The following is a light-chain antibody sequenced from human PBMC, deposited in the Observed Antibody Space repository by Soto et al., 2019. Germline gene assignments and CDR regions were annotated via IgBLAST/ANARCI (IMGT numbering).Light chain of an antibody. CDR2: INSDGSH. V-gene: IGLV4-69*01. CDR3: QAWGTGGV. CDR1: SGHSSYA. J-gene: IGLJ3*02. Sequence: QLVLTQSPSASASLGASVKLTCTLSSGHSSYAIAWHQQQPEKGPRYLMEINSDGSHTKGDGVPDRFSGSSSGADRYLTNSSLQSDDEADYYCQAWGTGGVFGGGTKLTVL.